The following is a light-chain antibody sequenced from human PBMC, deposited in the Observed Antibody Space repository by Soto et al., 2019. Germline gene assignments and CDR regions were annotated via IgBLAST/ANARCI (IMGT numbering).Light chain of an antibody. Sequence: HISKTPSALSASVGDRVTITCQASQDIRNCLNWYQQKPGKAPKVLIYSASNLETGVPSRFSGRRSGTDFTFTISSLQPEDSATSYYQQCDSLPPAFGGGTKVDIK. CDR3: QQCDSLPPA. J-gene: IGKJ4*01. CDR2: SAS. CDR1: QDIRNC. V-gene: IGKV1-33*01.